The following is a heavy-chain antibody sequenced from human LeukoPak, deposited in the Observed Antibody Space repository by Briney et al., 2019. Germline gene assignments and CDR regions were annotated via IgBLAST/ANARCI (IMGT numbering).Heavy chain of an antibody. CDR2: ISWNSGSI. CDR1: GFTFDDYA. D-gene: IGHD1-1*01. Sequence: PGGSLRLSCAASGFTFDDYAMHWVRQAPGKGLEWVSGISWNSGSIGYADSVKGRFTTSRDNAKNSLYLQMNRLRAEDTALYYCAKDLSYNWNRAPFDYWGQGTLVTVSS. J-gene: IGHJ4*02. CDR3: AKDLSYNWNRAPFDY. V-gene: IGHV3-9*01.